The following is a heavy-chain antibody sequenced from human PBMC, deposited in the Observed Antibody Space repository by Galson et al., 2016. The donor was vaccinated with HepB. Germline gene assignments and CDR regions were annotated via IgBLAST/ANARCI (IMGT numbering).Heavy chain of an antibody. J-gene: IGHJ6*04. CDR1: GFTFSSYG. V-gene: IGHV3-23*01. Sequence: SLRLSCAASGFTFSSYGMTWVRQAPGKGLECVSSISMSGGSRDYAESLKGRFTISRDNSRSTLFLQMNSQRAEDTGVYYCVRGSTAPDVWGKGTTVTVSS. CDR2: ISMSGGSR. CDR3: VRGSTAPDV. D-gene: IGHD3-16*01.